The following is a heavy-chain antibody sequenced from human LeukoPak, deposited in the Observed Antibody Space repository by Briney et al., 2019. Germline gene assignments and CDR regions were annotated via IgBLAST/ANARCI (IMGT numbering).Heavy chain of an antibody. CDR2: IYYSGST. CDR3: ARHGGPSSWHRYDY. Sequence: SETLSLTCTVSGGSISSYYWSWIRQPPGQGLEWIGYIYYSGSTNYNPSPKSRVTMSVDTSTNQFSLKLSCVTAAGTAVYYCARHGGPSSWHRYDYWGQGTLVTVSS. V-gene: IGHV4-59*08. CDR1: GGSISSYY. D-gene: IGHD6-13*01. J-gene: IGHJ4*02.